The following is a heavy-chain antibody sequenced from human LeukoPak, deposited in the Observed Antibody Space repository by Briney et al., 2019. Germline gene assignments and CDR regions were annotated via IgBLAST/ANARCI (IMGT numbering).Heavy chain of an antibody. J-gene: IGHJ4*02. V-gene: IGHV4-39*07. CDR2: IYYSGST. CDR3: ASTYYYGSGSPPVGFDY. D-gene: IGHD3-10*01. CDR1: GGSISSSSYY. Sequence: PSETLSLTCTVSGGSISSSSYYWGWIRQPPGKGLEWIGSIYYSGSTYYNPSLKSRVTISVDTSKNQFSLKLSSVTAADTAVYYCASTYYYGSGSPPVGFDYWGQGTLVTVSS.